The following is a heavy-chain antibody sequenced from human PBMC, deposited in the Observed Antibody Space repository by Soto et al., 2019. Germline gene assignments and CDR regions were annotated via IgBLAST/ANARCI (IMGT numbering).Heavy chain of an antibody. Sequence: SETLSLTCAVYGGSFSGYYWTWIRQPPGTGLEWIGEIKHSGSTKYNPSLNSRVTISVDTSKNQFSLKLTSVTAADTAVYYCARDKITGLFDYWGQGTLVTVSS. J-gene: IGHJ4*02. CDR1: GGSFSGYY. D-gene: IGHD2-8*02. CDR3: ARDKITGLFDY. CDR2: IKHSGST. V-gene: IGHV4-34*01.